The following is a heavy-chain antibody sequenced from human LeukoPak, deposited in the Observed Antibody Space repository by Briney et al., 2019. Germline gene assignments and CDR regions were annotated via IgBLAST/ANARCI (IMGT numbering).Heavy chain of an antibody. Sequence: PGGSLRLSCAASGFTFSSYWMHWVRQAPGKGLVWVSRINSDGSSTSYADTVKGRFTISRDNAKNTLYPQMNSLRAEDTAVYYCARDLVSSWYWDYWGQGTLVTVSS. V-gene: IGHV3-74*01. CDR2: INSDGSST. CDR1: GFTFSSYW. CDR3: ARDLVSSWYWDY. J-gene: IGHJ4*02. D-gene: IGHD6-13*01.